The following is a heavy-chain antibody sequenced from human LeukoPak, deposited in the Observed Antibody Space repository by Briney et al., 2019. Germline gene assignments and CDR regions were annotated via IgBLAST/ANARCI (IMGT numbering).Heavy chain of an antibody. CDR1: GGSISSGSYY. V-gene: IGHV4-61*02. J-gene: IGHJ6*03. D-gene: IGHD3-16*01. CDR2: IYTSGST. Sequence: SETLSLTCTVSGGSISSGSYYWSWIRQPAGKGLEWIGRIYTSGSTNYNPSLKSRVTISVGTSKNQFSLKLSSVTAADTAVYYCARATSRYYYYYMDVWGKGTTVTVSS. CDR3: ARATSRYYYYYMDV.